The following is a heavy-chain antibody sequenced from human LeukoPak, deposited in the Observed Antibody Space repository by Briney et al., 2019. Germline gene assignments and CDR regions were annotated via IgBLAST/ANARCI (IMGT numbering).Heavy chain of an antibody. J-gene: IGHJ4*02. D-gene: IGHD5-12*01. Sequence: GRSLRLSCAASGFTFITYAMHWVRQAPGKGLEWVAVISDDGSNKYYADSVKGRFTISRDNSKNTLYLQMNSLRPEDAAVYFCARSRGYSDYDSDYWGQGTLVTVSS. CDR1: GFTFITYA. CDR2: ISDDGSNK. V-gene: IGHV3-30*04. CDR3: ARSRGYSDYDSDY.